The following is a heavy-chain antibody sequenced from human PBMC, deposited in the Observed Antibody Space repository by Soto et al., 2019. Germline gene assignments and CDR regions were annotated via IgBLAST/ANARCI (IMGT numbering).Heavy chain of an antibody. D-gene: IGHD2-2*01. J-gene: IGHJ6*03. CDR3: ARQPSIPYCSSTSCYGHYYYYYMDV. CDR1: GDSVSSNSAA. CDR2: TYYRSKWYN. V-gene: IGHV6-1*01. Sequence: SPTLSLTCAISGDSVSSNSAAWNWIRQSPSRGLEWLGRTYYRSKWYNDYAVSVKSRITINPDTSKNQFSLQLNSVTPEDTAVYYCARQPSIPYCSSTSCYGHYYYYYMDVWGKGTTVTVSS.